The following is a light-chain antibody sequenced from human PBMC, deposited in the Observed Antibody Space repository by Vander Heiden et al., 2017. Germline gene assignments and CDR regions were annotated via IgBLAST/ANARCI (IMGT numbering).Light chain of an antibody. J-gene: IGKJ2*01. CDR2: WAS. CDR1: QSVLYSSNNKNY. V-gene: IGKV4-1*01. CDR3: QQDYSNPSSYT. Sequence: DIVMTQSPDSLAVSLGERATINCKSSQSVLYSSNNKNYLAWYQQKPGQPPKLLIYWASTRESGVTDRFSGSGAGTDFTLTISSRQAEDVAVYYCQQDYSNPSSYTFGQGTKLEIK.